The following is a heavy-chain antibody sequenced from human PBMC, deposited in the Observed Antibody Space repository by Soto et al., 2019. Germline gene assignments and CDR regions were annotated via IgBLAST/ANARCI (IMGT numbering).Heavy chain of an antibody. V-gene: IGHV4-4*02. CDR1: CGSISSSNW. Sequence: SETLSLTCAFSCGSISSSNWWTWVRQPPGKGLEWIGEISHSGTTNYNPSLKSRVTVSVDKSKNQFSLNLSSVTAADTAVYYCARKVSGYDVFDYWGQGILVTVSS. CDR2: ISHSGTT. CDR3: ARKVSGYDVFDY. D-gene: IGHD5-12*01. J-gene: IGHJ4*02.